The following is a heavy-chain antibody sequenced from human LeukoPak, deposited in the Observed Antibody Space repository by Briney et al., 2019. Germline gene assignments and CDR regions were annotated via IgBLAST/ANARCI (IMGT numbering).Heavy chain of an antibody. J-gene: IGHJ5*01. Sequence: GESLKISCKASGYNFNTWWIGWVRQTDGKGLEWIGLIHPADSTIRYSPSFEGQATISADTSTDTAYLQWTGLKASDTGIYYCARRHSNSWIADSWGQGTLVAVSS. CDR2: IHPADSTI. D-gene: IGHD1-26*01. CDR1: GYNFNTWW. V-gene: IGHV5-51*01. CDR3: ARRHSNSWIADS.